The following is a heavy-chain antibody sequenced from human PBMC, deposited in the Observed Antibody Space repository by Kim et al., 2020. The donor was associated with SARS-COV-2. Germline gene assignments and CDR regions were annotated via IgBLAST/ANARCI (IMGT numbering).Heavy chain of an antibody. CDR2: IDPSDSYT. J-gene: IGHJ6*02. D-gene: IGHD6-13*01. CDR3: ARRGAIAAAGTYYYYGMDV. Sequence: GESLKISCKGSGYSFTSYWISWVRQMPGKGLEWMGRIDPSDSYTNYSPSFQGHVTISADKSISTAYLQWSSLKASDTAMYYCARRGAIAAAGTYYYYGMDVWGQGTTVTVSS. V-gene: IGHV5-10-1*01. CDR1: GYSFTSYW.